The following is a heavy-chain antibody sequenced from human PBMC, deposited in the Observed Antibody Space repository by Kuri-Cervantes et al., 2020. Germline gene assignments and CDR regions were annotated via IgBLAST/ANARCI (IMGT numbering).Heavy chain of an antibody. J-gene: IGHJ4*02. D-gene: IGHD3-3*01. CDR1: GGSISSSSYY. Sequence: SGSLRLSCTVSGGSISSSSYYWGWIRQPPGKGLEWIGYIYHSGSTYYNPSLKSRVTISVDRSKNQFSLKLSSVTAADTAVYYCARVFGTIFAPFFDYWGQGTLVTVSS. V-gene: IGHV4-39*07. CDR2: IYHSGST. CDR3: ARVFGTIFAPFFDY.